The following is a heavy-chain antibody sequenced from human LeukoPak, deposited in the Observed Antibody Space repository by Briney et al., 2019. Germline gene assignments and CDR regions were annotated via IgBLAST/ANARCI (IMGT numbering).Heavy chain of an antibody. Sequence: ASVKVSCKASGYTFTSYGISWVRQAPGQGLEWMGWMNPNSGNTGYAQKFQGRVTMTRNTSISTAYMELSSLRSEDTAVYYCASGRLAATGGFDYWGQGTLVTVSS. J-gene: IGHJ4*02. CDR2: MNPNSGNT. V-gene: IGHV1-8*02. CDR3: ASGRLAATGGFDY. D-gene: IGHD2-15*01. CDR1: GYTFTSYG.